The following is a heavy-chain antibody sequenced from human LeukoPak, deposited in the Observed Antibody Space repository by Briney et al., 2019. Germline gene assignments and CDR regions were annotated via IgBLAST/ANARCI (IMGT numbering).Heavy chain of an antibody. CDR1: GSYFTNYW. V-gene: IGHV5-51*01. CDR3: ARHITTSSTSSHFDS. J-gene: IGHJ4*02. CDR2: IYPGENNI. Sequence: GESLKISCKGSGSYFTNYWMAWVRQMPGKGLEYMGFIYPGENNIRYSPPFQGQVTISADKSINTAYLQWNSLKASDTAMYYCARHITTSSTSSHFDSWGQGTLVTVSS. D-gene: IGHD6-6*01.